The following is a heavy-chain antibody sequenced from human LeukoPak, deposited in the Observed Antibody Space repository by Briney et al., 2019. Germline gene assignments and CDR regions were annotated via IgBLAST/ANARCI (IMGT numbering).Heavy chain of an antibody. V-gene: IGHV3-48*01. J-gene: IGHJ4*02. Sequence: PGGSLRLSCAASGFTFSSYSMNWVRQAPGKGLEWVSYISSSSTIYYADSVKGRFTISRDNAKNSLYLQMNSLRAEDTAVYYCVRDWGYDSSGYWQKYFDSWGQGTLVTVSS. CDR1: GFTFSSYS. CDR2: ISSSSTI. CDR3: VRDWGYDSSGYWQKYFDS. D-gene: IGHD3-22*01.